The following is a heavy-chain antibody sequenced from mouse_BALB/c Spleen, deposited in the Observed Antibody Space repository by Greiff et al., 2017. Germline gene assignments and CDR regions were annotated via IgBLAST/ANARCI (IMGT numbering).Heavy chain of an antibody. CDR1: GFSLTSYG. CDR2: IWAGGST. D-gene: IGHD1-1*01. Sequence: VKVVESGPGLVAPSQSLSITCTVSGFSLTSYGVHWVRQPPGKGLEWLGVIWAGGSTNYNSALMSRLSISKDNSKSQVFLKMNSLQTDDTAMYYCARDGRTVVENFDVWGAGTTVTVSS. CDR3: ARDGRTVVENFDV. V-gene: IGHV2-9*02. J-gene: IGHJ1*01.